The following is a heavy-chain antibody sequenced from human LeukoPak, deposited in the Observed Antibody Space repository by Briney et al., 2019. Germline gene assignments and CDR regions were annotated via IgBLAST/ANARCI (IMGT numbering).Heavy chain of an antibody. J-gene: IGHJ4*02. V-gene: IGHV4-39*07. Sequence: SETLSLTCTVSGGSVGSGSYYWSWIRQSPGQGLEWIGNVYYSGSAYYNPSLKSRVAMSLDTSKNQFSLKLSSVTAADTAVYYCARKPIINNAWYYFDCWGQGIMVAVSS. CDR2: VYYSGSA. CDR3: ARKPIINNAWYYFDC. D-gene: IGHD1/OR15-1a*01. CDR1: GGSVGSGSYY.